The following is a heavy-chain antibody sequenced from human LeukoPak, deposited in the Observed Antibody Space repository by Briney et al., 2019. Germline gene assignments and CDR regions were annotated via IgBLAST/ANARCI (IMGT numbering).Heavy chain of an antibody. J-gene: IGHJ4*02. CDR1: GGSFSGYY. D-gene: IGHD2-21*02. Sequence: KPSETLSLTCAVYGGSFSGYYWSWIRQPPGKGLEWIGEINHSGSTNYNPSLKSRVTISVDTSKNQFSLKLSSVTAADTAVYYCASRTADCGGDCYFDYWGQGTLVTVSS. CDR2: INHSGST. CDR3: ASRTADCGGDCYFDY. V-gene: IGHV4-34*01.